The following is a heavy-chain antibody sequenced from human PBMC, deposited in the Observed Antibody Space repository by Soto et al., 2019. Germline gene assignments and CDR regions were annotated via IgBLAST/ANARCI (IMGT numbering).Heavy chain of an antibody. CDR3: ARERARDYYDSSGYYFDY. D-gene: IGHD3-22*01. V-gene: IGHV4-31*03. CDR1: GGSISSGGYY. J-gene: IGHJ4*02. CDR2: IYYSGST. Sequence: SETLSLTCTVSGGSISSGGYYWSWIRQHPGKGLEWIGYIYYSGSTYYSPSLKSRVTISVDTSKNQFSLKLSSVTAADTAVYYCARERARDYYDSSGYYFDYWGQGTLVTVSS.